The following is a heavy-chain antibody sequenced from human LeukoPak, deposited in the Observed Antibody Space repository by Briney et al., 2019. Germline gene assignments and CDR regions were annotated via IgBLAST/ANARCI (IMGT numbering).Heavy chain of an antibody. D-gene: IGHD2-15*01. CDR3: AKNGDRGAYCSGGTCYPYYYYYMDV. Sequence: GGSLRLSCAASGFTFSSYNMNWVRQTPGKGLEWVSSISSSRSYKYYADSVKGRFTISRDNAKNSLYLQMNSLRAEDTAIYYCAKNGDRGAYCSGGTCYPYYYYYMDVWGKGTTVTISS. CDR1: GFTFSSYN. CDR2: ISSSRSYK. V-gene: IGHV3-21*04. J-gene: IGHJ6*03.